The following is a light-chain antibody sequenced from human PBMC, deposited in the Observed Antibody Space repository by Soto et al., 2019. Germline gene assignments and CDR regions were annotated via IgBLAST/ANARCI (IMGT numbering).Light chain of an antibody. CDR1: QSVSSN. CDR3: QQSTNWPQT. Sequence: EIVMTQSPATLSVSPGERATLSCRASQSVSSNLAWYQQKPGQAPRLLIYGASTRATGIPARFSGSGSGTEFTLTISSLQSEDFAVYYCQQSTNWPQTSGQGTKVHI. V-gene: IGKV3-15*01. J-gene: IGKJ1*01. CDR2: GAS.